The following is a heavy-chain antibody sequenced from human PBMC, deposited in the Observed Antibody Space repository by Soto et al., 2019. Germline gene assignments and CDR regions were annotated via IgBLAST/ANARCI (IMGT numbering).Heavy chain of an antibody. Sequence: QVRLEESGPGLVKSSETLSLICSVSGGSVNNADYFWSWIRHHPENGLEWIGYIYYSGSTRYNPSFQTRATLSIDTSKNQFPLRLNSVTLADTAVYFCARDADYGGSRGGMDVWGRRTTVTV. CDR2: IYYSGST. J-gene: IGHJ6*02. CDR1: GGSVNNADYF. D-gene: IGHD4-17*01. V-gene: IGHV4-31*03. CDR3: ARDADYGGSRGGMDV.